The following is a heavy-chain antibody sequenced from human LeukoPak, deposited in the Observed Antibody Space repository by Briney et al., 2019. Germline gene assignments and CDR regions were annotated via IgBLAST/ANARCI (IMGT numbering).Heavy chain of an antibody. Sequence: SGGSLRLSCAASGFTFSSYGMHWVRQAPGKGLEWVAVISYDGSNKYYADSVKGRFTISRDNSKNTLYLQMNSLRAEDTAVYYCAKERESSSATFDPWGQGTLVTVSS. D-gene: IGHD6-13*01. CDR3: AKERESSSATFDP. V-gene: IGHV3-30*18. CDR1: GFTFSSYG. CDR2: ISYDGSNK. J-gene: IGHJ5*02.